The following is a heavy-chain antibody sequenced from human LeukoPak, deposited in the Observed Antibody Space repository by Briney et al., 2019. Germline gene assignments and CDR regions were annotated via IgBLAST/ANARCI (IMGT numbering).Heavy chain of an antibody. D-gene: IGHD6-13*01. Sequence: ASVKVSCKASGYTFTSYGISWVRQAPGQGLEWMGWISAYNGNTNYAQKLQGRVTMTTDTSTSTADMEMRRLRCEDPAGDYCAREXSSXWSYYYYGMDVWGQGTTVTVSS. V-gene: IGHV1-18*01. CDR1: GYTFTSYG. CDR3: AREXSSXWSYYYYGMDV. J-gene: IGHJ6*02. CDR2: ISAYNGNT.